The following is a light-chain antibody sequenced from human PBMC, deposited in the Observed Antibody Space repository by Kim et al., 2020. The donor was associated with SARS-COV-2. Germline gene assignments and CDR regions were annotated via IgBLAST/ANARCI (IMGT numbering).Light chain of an antibody. CDR2: DAS. CDR3: RQFNNYPLT. Sequence: ASVGDRVTITCRASQGISSALGWYQQKPGKAPKVLIYDASALESGGPSRFSGSGSGTDVTLTVSSLQPEDFATYYCRQFNNYPLTFGQGTKVEIK. V-gene: IGKV1D-13*01. CDR1: QGISSA. J-gene: IGKJ1*01.